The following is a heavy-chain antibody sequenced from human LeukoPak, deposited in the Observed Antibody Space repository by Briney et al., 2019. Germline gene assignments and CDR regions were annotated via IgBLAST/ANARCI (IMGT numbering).Heavy chain of an antibody. CDR2: VSGSGGNT. J-gene: IGHJ4*02. V-gene: IGHV3-23*01. D-gene: IGHD6-19*01. Sequence: GGSLRLSCAASGFTFSSYAMSWVRQAPGKGLEWVSGVSGSGGNTYYADSVKGRFTISRDNSKNMLYLQMNSLRAEDTAVYYCAKALCSSGWYPEFVYWGQGTLVTVSS. CDR3: AKALCSSGWYPEFVY. CDR1: GFTFSSYA.